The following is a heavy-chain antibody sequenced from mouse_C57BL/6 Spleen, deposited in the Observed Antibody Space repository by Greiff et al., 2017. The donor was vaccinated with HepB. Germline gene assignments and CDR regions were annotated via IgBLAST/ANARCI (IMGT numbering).Heavy chain of an antibody. Sequence: VQLQQSGAELVKPGASVKLSCKASGYTFTEYTIHWVKQRSGQGLEWIGWFYPGSGSIKYNEKFKDKATLTADKSSTTVYMELSRLTSEDSAVYFCARHGSPLDYDSYYFDYWGQGTTLTVSS. V-gene: IGHV1-62-2*01. CDR1: GYTFTEYT. D-gene: IGHD2-4*01. J-gene: IGHJ2*01. CDR2: FYPGSGSI. CDR3: ARHGSPLDYDSYYFDY.